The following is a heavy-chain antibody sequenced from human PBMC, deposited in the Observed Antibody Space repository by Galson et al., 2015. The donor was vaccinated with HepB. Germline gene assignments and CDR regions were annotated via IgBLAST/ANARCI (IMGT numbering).Heavy chain of an antibody. V-gene: IGHV3-21*01. Sequence: SLRLSCAASGFTFSSYSMNWVRQAPGKGLEWVSSISSSSSYIYYADSVKGRFTISRDNAKNSLYLQMNSLRAEDTAVYYCARDSRYGSSTSCYGDYWGQGTLVTVSS. CDR1: GFTFSSYS. CDR3: ARDSRYGSSTSCYGDY. J-gene: IGHJ4*02. D-gene: IGHD2-2*01. CDR2: ISSSSSYI.